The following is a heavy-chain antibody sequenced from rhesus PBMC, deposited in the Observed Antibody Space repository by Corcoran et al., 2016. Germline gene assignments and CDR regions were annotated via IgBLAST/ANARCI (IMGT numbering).Heavy chain of an antibody. CDR1: GFTFSSYE. D-gene: IGHD4-23*01. CDR2: ISESGGTI. CDR3: ARSKGVTLFDY. J-gene: IGHJ4*01. Sequence: DVQLVESGGGLVKPGGSLRLSCVASGFTFSSYEMHWVRQAPGKGLEWVAVISESGGTIDYADSVKGRFTISRDNAKNSLFLQMNSLRAEDTAVYYCARSKGVTLFDYWGQGVLVTVSS. V-gene: IGHV3-100*02.